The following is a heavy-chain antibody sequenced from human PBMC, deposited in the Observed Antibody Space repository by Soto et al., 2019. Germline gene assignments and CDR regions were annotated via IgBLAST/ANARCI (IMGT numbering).Heavy chain of an antibody. D-gene: IGHD5-12*01. CDR1: GGAISSSNW. J-gene: IGHJ6*02. CDR2: IYHSGST. Sequence: QVQLQESGPGLVKPSGTLSLTCAVSGGAISSSNWWSWVRQPPGEGQERVGEIYHSGSTNYNPSLKSRVTIAVDKSKNQFSLKLSSVTAADTAVYYCARAGSGEWLRSGGMDVWGQGTTVTVSS. V-gene: IGHV4-4*02. CDR3: ARAGSGEWLRSGGMDV.